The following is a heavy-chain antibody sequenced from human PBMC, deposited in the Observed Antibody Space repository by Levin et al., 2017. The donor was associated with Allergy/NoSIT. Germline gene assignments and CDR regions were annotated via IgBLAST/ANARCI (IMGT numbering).Heavy chain of an antibody. Sequence: SETLSLTCTVSGGSINSYSWNWIRQPPGKGLEWIGYIFYSGTANYNPSLQSRVTISVDTSKNQFSLKLSSVTAADTAVYYCARETYGMDVWGQGTTVTVSS. CDR3: ARETYGMDV. CDR1: GGSINSYS. V-gene: IGHV4-59*01. J-gene: IGHJ6*02. CDR2: IFYSGTA.